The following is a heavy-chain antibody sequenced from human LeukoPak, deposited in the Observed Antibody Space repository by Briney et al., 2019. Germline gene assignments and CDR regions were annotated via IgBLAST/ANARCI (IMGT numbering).Heavy chain of an antibody. V-gene: IGHV3-33*01. J-gene: IGHJ4*02. CDR3: ARGGGYNYEGLDY. D-gene: IGHD5-24*01. Sequence: PGGALRLSCAASGCTFSSYGMHWVRQAPGKGLEGVAVIWYDGSNKYYADSVKGRFTISRDNSKNTLYLQMNSLRAEDTAVYYCARGGGYNYEGLDYWGQGTLVSVSS. CDR2: IWYDGSNK. CDR1: GCTFSSYG.